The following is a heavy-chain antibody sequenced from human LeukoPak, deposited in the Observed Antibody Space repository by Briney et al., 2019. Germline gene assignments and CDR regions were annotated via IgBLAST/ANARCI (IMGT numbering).Heavy chain of an antibody. V-gene: IGHV3-23*01. CDR1: GFTFNNYA. Sequence: PGGSLRLSCAASGFTFNNYAMSWVRQAPRKGLGWVSAMSGGGDKTFYEDSVQGHFTMSRDNSKNTLYLQMNSLMVDDTAVDYFAITDNFGSRGPGYFDYWGQGTLVTVSS. CDR3: AITDNFGSRGPGYFDY. J-gene: IGHJ4*02. D-gene: IGHD3-10*01. CDR2: MSGGGDKT.